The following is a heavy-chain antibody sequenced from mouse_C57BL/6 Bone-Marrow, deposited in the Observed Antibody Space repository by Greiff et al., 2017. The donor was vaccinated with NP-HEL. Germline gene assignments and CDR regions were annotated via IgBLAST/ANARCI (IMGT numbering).Heavy chain of an antibody. V-gene: IGHV1-80*01. CDR2: IYPGDGDT. J-gene: IGHJ3*01. Sequence: VKLQESGAELVKPGASVKISCKASGYAFSNYWMHWVKQRPGKGLEWIGQIYPGDGDTNYNGKFKDKATLTADKSSSTAYMQLSRLTSEDSAVYFCARGAYWGQGTLVTVSA. CDR1: GYAFSNYW. CDR3: ARGAY.